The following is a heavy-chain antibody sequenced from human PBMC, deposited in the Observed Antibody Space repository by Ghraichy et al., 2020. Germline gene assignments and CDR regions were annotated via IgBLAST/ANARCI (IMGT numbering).Heavy chain of an antibody. Sequence: GALRLSCSASGFTISSYAMSWVRQTPVKGLEWVSGILSSGSNTYYTDSVKGRFTISRDLSNNTLFLQMNSLRAEDTALYYCAKGGTLHSASYMDVWGKGTTVTVSS. J-gene: IGHJ6*03. V-gene: IGHV3-23*05. CDR3: AKGGTLHSASYMDV. CDR1: GFTISSYA. CDR2: ILSSGSNT. D-gene: IGHD1-7*01.